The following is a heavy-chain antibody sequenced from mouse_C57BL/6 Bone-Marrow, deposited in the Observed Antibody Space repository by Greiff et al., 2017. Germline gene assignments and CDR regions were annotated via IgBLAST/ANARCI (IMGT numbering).Heavy chain of an antibody. D-gene: IGHD3-3*01. V-gene: IGHV14-3*01. CDR1: GFNIKNTY. CDR2: IDPANGNT. Sequence: EVQLQQSVAELVRPGASVKLSCTASGFNIKNTYMHWVKQRPEQGLEWIGRIDPANGNTKYAPKIQGKATITADTSSNTAYLQHSSLTSEDTAIYYCAKRRDVSWYFDVWGTGTTVTVSS. CDR3: AKRRDVSWYFDV. J-gene: IGHJ1*03.